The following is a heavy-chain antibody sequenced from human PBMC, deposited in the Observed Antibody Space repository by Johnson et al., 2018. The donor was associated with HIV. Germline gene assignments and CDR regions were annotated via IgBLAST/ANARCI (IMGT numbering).Heavy chain of an antibody. CDR3: ARISGWYSPAFDI. Sequence: VQLVESGGGVVQRGGSLRLSCVASGFTFSSYGMHWVRQAPGKGLEWVANIKQDGSEKYYVDSVKGLFTISRDNAKNSLYLQMNSLRAEDTAVYYCARISGWYSPAFDIWGQGTMVSVSS. CDR2: IKQDGSEK. D-gene: IGHD6-19*01. CDR1: GFTFSSYG. V-gene: IGHV3-7*01. J-gene: IGHJ3*02.